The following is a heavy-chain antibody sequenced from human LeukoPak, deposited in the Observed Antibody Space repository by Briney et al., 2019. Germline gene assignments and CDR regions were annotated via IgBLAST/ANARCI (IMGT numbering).Heavy chain of an antibody. CDR2: ISAYNGNT. D-gene: IGHD3-10*01. Sequence: ASVKVSCKASGYTFTSYGISWVRQAPGQGLEWMGWISAYNGNTNYAQKLQVRVTMTTDTSTSTAYMELRSLRSDDTAVYYCARGNLWFGELTPTYFDYWGQGTLVTVSS. CDR3: ARGNLWFGELTPTYFDY. J-gene: IGHJ4*02. CDR1: GYTFTSYG. V-gene: IGHV1-18*01.